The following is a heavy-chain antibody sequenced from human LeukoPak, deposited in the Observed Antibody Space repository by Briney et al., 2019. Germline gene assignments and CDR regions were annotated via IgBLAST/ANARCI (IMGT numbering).Heavy chain of an antibody. Sequence: GGSLRLSCAASGFTFSSYSMNWVRQAPGKGLEWVSSISSSSSYIYYADSVKGRFTISRDNAKNSLYLQMNSLRAEDTAVYYCARGPLRYFDWLLPYYFDYWGQGTLVTVSS. J-gene: IGHJ4*02. CDR3: ARGPLRYFDWLLPYYFDY. V-gene: IGHV3-21*04. CDR1: GFTFSSYS. CDR2: ISSSSSYI. D-gene: IGHD3-9*01.